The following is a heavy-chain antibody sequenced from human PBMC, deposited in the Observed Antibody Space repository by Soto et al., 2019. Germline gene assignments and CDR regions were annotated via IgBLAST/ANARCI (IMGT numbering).Heavy chain of an antibody. D-gene: IGHD1-26*01. CDR1: GFVVDSTY. V-gene: IGHV3-53*02. CDR2: IYSGGGT. Sequence: EVRLVETGGGWIQPGGSLRLSCAATGFVVDSTYMNWVRQAPGKGLEWVSVIYSGGGTYYADSVKGRFTISRDTSKNTLHLQMNDLRAEDTALYYCARGGVQDAFDIWGQGTMVTVSS. J-gene: IGHJ3*02. CDR3: ARGGVQDAFDI.